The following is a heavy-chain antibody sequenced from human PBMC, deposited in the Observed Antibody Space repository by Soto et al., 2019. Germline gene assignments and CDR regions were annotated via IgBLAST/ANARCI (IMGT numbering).Heavy chain of an antibody. J-gene: IGHJ6*02. V-gene: IGHV4-34*01. CDR1: GGSFSGYY. CDR3: ARGGCSSTSCVPRTYYYYYYGMDV. D-gene: IGHD2-2*01. CDR2: INHSGST. Sequence: ETLSLTCAVYGGSFSGYYWSWIRQPPGKGLEWIGEINHSGSTNYNPSLKSRVTISVDTSKNQFSLKLSSVTAADTAVYYCARGGCSSTSCVPRTYYYYYYGMDVWGQGTTCTVCS.